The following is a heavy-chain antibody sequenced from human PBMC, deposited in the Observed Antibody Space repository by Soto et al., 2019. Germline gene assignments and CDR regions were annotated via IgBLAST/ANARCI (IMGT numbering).Heavy chain of an antibody. V-gene: IGHV4-34*01. CDR3: ARVGET. CDR1: GGSFSGYY. D-gene: IGHD3-10*01. J-gene: IGHJ5*02. Sequence: QVQLQQWGAGLLKPSETLSLTCAVYGGSFSGYYWSWIRQPPGKGLEWIGEINHSGSTNYNPSLXGXXTISVDTSKNQFSLKLSSVTAADTAVYYCARVGETWGQGTLVTVSS. CDR2: INHSGST.